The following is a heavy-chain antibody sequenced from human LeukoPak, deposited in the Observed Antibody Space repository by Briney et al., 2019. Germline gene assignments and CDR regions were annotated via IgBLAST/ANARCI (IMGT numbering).Heavy chain of an antibody. CDR2: IYPGDSDT. J-gene: IGHJ4*02. V-gene: IGHV5-51*01. CDR3: AALVTPTRFDY. CDR1: GYSLTSYW. Sequence: GESPKISRKGSGYSLTSYWNGSGSQMPREGRGWMGIIYPGDSDTRYSPSFQGQVTISADKSISTAYLQWSSLKASDTAMYYCAALVTPTRFDYWGQGTLVTVSS. D-gene: IGHD3-9*01.